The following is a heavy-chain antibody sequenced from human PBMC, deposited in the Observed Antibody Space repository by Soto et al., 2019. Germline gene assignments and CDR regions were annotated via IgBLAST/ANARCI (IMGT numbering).Heavy chain of an antibody. CDR2: INPNSGGT. V-gene: IGHV1-2*04. J-gene: IGHJ4*02. D-gene: IGHD2-21*02. CDR1: GYTFTAYY. Sequence: QVPLVQAGAQVKKPGASVKVSCKASGYTFTAYYMHCVRQAPAQGLEWLGWINPNSGGTIYAQKFHGWVTLNDDTSHSTAYIELGRFICDVAAGYNSSRAHGGVACYYWFDYWGQGFVVSVSS. CDR3: SRAHGGVACYYWFDY.